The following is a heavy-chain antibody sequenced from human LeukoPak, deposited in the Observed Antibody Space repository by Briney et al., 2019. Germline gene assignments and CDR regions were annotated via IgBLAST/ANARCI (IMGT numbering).Heavy chain of an antibody. CDR2: IYYSGST. D-gene: IGHD3-10*01. CDR3: ARVLPGGVLLWFGEFGGMDV. Sequence: SQTLSLTCTVSGGSISSGDYYWSWIRQPPGKGLEWIGYIYYSGSTNYNPSLKSRVTISVDTSKNQFSLKLSSVTAADTAVYYCARVLPGGVLLWFGEFGGMDVWGQGTTVTVSS. CDR1: GGSISSGDYY. J-gene: IGHJ6*02. V-gene: IGHV4-61*08.